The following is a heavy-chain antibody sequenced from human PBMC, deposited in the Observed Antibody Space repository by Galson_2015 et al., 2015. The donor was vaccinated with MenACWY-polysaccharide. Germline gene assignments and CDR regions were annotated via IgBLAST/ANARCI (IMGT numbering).Heavy chain of an antibody. CDR1: GYTFTDYL. J-gene: IGHJ4*02. CDR3: ERDRVSNNGYY. V-gene: IGHV1-2*06. D-gene: IGHD3-22*01. Sequence: SVKVSCKASGYTFTDYLIHWVRQAPGQGLEWMGRIKPTSGNTKNEQKFQGRVTTTRETSITTVYMELNRLRADDTAVYYCERDRVSNNGYYWGQGTLVTVSS. CDR2: IKPTSGNT.